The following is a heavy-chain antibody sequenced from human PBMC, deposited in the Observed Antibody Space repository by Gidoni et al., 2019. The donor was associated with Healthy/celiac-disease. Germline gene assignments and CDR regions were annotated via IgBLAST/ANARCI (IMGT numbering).Heavy chain of an antibody. J-gene: IGHJ4*02. Sequence: QVQLVESGGGVVQPGRSLRLSCAASGFTFSSYAMHWVRQAPGKGLEWVAVISYDGSNKYYADSVKGRFTISRDNSKNTLYLQMNSLRAEDTAVYYCARAEIIAAAPPDYWGQGTLVTVSS. CDR1: GFTFSSYA. V-gene: IGHV3-30-3*01. CDR2: ISYDGSNK. D-gene: IGHD6-13*01. CDR3: ARAEIIAAAPPDY.